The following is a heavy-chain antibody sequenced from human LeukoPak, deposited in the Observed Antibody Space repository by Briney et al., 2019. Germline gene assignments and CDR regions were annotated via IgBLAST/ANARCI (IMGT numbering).Heavy chain of an antibody. J-gene: IGHJ4*02. CDR2: IYSSGST. CDR3: ARGYSYGYVDY. Sequence: QLQLQESGPGLVKPSETLSLTCTVSGGSISTYYWCWIRQPPGKGLEWIGYIYSSGSTNYHPSLKSRVTISVDTSKNQFSLKLSSVTTADTAVYYCARGYSYGYVDYWGQGTLVTVSS. V-gene: IGHV4-59*01. D-gene: IGHD5-18*01. CDR1: GGSISTYY.